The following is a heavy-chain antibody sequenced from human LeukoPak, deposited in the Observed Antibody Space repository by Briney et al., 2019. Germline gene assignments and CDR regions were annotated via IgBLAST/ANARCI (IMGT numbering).Heavy chain of an antibody. V-gene: IGHV1-8*02. D-gene: IGHD1-1*01. CDR3: ARVERDAFDI. CDR1: GYTFTGYY. Sequence: ASVKVSCKASGYTFTGYYMHWVRQAPGQGLEWMGWMNPNSGNTGYAQKFQGRVTMTRNTSISTAYMELSSLRSEDTAVYYCARVERDAFDIWGQGTMVTVSS. CDR2: MNPNSGNT. J-gene: IGHJ3*02.